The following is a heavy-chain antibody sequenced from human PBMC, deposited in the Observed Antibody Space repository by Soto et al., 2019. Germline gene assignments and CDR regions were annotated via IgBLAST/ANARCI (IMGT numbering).Heavy chain of an antibody. CDR1: GFTFSDYY. CDR2: ISSSSSYT. J-gene: IGHJ6*02. D-gene: IGHD3-22*01. V-gene: IGHV3-11*05. Sequence: QVQLVESGGGLVKPGGSLRLSCAASGFTFSDYYMSWIRQAPGKGLEWVSYISSSSSYTNYADSVKGRFTISRDNSKNTLYLQMNSLRAEDTGIYYCAKGWLYGAGMGVWGQGTTVTVSS. CDR3: AKGWLYGAGMGV.